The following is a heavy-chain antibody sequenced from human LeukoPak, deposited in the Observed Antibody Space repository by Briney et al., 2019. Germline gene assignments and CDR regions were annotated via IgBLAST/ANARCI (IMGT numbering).Heavy chain of an antibody. CDR2: ISWNSGSI. V-gene: IGHV3-9*01. J-gene: IGHJ4*02. CDR1: GFTFDDYA. D-gene: IGHD6-19*01. Sequence: GRSLRLSCAASGFTFDDYAMHWVRQAPGKGLEWVSGISWNSGSIGYADSVKGRFTISRDNAKNSLYLQMNSLRAEDTALYYCAKDTHSGWYGAFFDYWGQGTLVTVSS. CDR3: AKDTHSGWYGAFFDY.